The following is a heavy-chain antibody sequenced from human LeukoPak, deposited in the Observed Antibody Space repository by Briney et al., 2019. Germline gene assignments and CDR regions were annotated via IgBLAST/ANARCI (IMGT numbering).Heavy chain of an antibody. CDR1: GYTFTSYG. CDR2: ISAYNGNT. Sequence: ATVKVSCTASGYTFTSYGISWVRQAPGQGLEWMGWISAYNGNTNYAQKLQGRVTMTTDTSTSTAYMELRSLRSDDTAVYYCARIVDAYCGGDCYSTFDYWGQGTLVTVSS. D-gene: IGHD2-21*02. J-gene: IGHJ4*02. V-gene: IGHV1-18*01. CDR3: ARIVDAYCGGDCYSTFDY.